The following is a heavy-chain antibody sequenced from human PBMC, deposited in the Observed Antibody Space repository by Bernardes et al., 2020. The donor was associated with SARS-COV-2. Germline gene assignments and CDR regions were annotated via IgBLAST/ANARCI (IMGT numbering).Heavy chain of an antibody. CDR2: IYYSGST. D-gene: IGHD3-10*01. J-gene: IGHJ6*02. V-gene: IGHV4-39*01. Sequence: ETLSLTCTVSGGSISSSSYYWGWIRQPPGKGLEWIGSIYYSGSTYYNPSLKSRVTISVDTSKNQFSLKLSSVTATDTAVYYCARRDRLLWFGEGNYYYYGMDVWGQGTTVTVSS. CDR3: ARRDRLLWFGEGNYYYYGMDV. CDR1: GGSISSSSYY.